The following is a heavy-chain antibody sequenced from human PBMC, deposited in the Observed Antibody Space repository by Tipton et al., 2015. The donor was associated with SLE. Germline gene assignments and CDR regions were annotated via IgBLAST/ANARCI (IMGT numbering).Heavy chain of an antibody. D-gene: IGHD5-24*01. Sequence: TLSLTCTVSGGSVSTSNSNWAWIRQPPGKELEWIGSVYFSGITFNSPFLQSRVTISLDTSKNQFSLKVTSVTAADTALYYCARGRADGYMDVWGKGTTVTVSS. CDR1: GGSVSTSNSN. V-gene: IGHV4-39*07. CDR3: ARGRADGYMDV. CDR2: VYFSGIT. J-gene: IGHJ6*03.